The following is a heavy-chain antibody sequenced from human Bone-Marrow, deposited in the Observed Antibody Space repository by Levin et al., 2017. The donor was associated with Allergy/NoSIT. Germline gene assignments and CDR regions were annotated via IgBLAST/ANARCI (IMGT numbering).Heavy chain of an antibody. V-gene: IGHV4-39*01. CDR3: ARLEIELWLADY. CDR1: GASMSNSSYF. J-gene: IGHJ4*02. CDR2: IFYGGTT. Sequence: GSLRLSCTVSGASMSNSSYFWGWIRQSPGRGLEWIGSIFYGGTTYYNPSLKSRVTISVDTSKNQFSLKVDSVTAADTAVYYCARLEIELWLADYWGQGTLVTVSS. D-gene: IGHD5-18*01.